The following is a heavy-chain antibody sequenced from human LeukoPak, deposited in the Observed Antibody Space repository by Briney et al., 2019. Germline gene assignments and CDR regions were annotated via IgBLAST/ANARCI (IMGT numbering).Heavy chain of an antibody. Sequence: SETLSHTCTVSGGSISSSSYYWGWIRQPPGKGLEWIGSIYYSGSTYYNPSLKSRVTISVDTSKNQFSLKLSSVTAADTAVYYCARQTSSDSSGYYPADFDYWGQGTLVTVSS. CDR2: IYYSGST. D-gene: IGHD3-22*01. V-gene: IGHV4-39*01. J-gene: IGHJ4*02. CDR1: GGSISSSSYY. CDR3: ARQTSSDSSGYYPADFDY.